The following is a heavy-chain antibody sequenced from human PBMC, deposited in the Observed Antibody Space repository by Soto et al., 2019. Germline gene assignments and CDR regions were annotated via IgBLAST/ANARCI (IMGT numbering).Heavy chain of an antibody. CDR3: ATPKTYPYGMDV. V-gene: IGHV3-11*01. CDR1: GFTFSDNY. Sequence: QAQLVESGGGLVKPGGSLRLSCAASGFTFSDNYMSWIRQAPGKGLEWVSYISSTGNTIYYTDSVKGRFTISRDNAKNSLSLQMDSLRVDDTAVYYCATPKTYPYGMDVWGQGTTVTVSS. CDR2: ISSTGNTI. J-gene: IGHJ6*02.